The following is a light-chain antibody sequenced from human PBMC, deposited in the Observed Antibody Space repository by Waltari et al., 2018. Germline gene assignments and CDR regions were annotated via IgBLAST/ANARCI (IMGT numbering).Light chain of an antibody. CDR1: QSLIHNNGNTY. V-gene: IGKV2-30*02. J-gene: IGKJ4*01. CDR2: KIS. CDR3: MQGTHPPQT. Sequence: DVVMTQSPLSLPVTLGQPASISCRSSQSLIHNNGNTYLNWFQQRPGQSRRRLIYKISNRDSGVPDRFSGSGSGTDFTLRISRVEAEDVGVYYCMQGTHPPQTFGGGTKVEIK.